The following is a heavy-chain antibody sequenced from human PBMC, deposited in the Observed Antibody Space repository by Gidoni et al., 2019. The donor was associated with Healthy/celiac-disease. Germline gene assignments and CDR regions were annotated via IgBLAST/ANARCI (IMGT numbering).Heavy chain of an antibody. J-gene: IGHJ6*03. CDR2: ISSSSSTI. CDR1: GLTFSSYS. Sequence: EVQLVESGGGLVQPGGSLRLSCAASGLTFSSYSMNWVRQAPGKGLEWVSYISSSSSTIYYADSVKGRFTISRDNAKNSLYLQMNSLRDEDTAVYYCARDGPGYSGYDLGLVRYYYYYMDVWGKGTTVTVSS. V-gene: IGHV3-48*02. D-gene: IGHD5-12*01. CDR3: ARDGPGYSGYDLGLVRYYYYYMDV.